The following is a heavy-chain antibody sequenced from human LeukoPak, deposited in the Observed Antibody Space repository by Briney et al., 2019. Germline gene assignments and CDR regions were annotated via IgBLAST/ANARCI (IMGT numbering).Heavy chain of an antibody. J-gene: IGHJ4*02. Sequence: ASETLSLTCAVYGGSFSGYYWIWIRQPPGEGLEWIGEINHSGSTNYNPSLESRVSMSVDTSKNQFSLNLISVTAADTAAYYCARSTSNDFIWESYRPRVASYFDYWGRGTLVTVSS. D-gene: IGHD3-16*02. CDR1: GGSFSGYY. CDR3: ARSTSNDFIWESYRPRVASYFDY. V-gene: IGHV4-34*01. CDR2: INHSGST.